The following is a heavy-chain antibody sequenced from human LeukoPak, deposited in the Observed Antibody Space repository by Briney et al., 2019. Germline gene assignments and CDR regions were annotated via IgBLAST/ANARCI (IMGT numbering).Heavy chain of an antibody. Sequence: GGSLRLSCAASGFTFSSYSMNWVRQAPGKGLEWVSYISSSSSTIYYADSVKGRFTISRDNAKNSLYLQMNSLRAEDTAVYYCAKRRGDYYGSGSSSFDYWGREPWSPSPQ. V-gene: IGHV3-48*01. D-gene: IGHD3-10*01. CDR2: ISSSSSTI. CDR3: AKRRGDYYGSGSSSFDY. CDR1: GFTFSSYS. J-gene: IGHJ4*02.